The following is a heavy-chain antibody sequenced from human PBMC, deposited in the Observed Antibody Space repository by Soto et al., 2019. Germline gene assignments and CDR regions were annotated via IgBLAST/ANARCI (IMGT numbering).Heavy chain of an antibody. Sequence: QVQLVQSGAEVKKPGASVTVSCTASGYTFTSYYMHWVRQAPGQELEWMGIINPSGGSTSYAQKFQGRVTMTRDTYTSTVYMELGSLRSEDTAVYVCSRDGSCSIAARLAYYYGMDVWGQGTTVTVSS. CDR1: GYTFTSYY. CDR2: INPSGGST. CDR3: SRDGSCSIAARLAYYYGMDV. D-gene: IGHD6-6*01. J-gene: IGHJ6*02. V-gene: IGHV1-46*01.